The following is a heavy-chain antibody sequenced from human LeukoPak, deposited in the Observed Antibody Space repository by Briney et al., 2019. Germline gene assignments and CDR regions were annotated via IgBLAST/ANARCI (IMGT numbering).Heavy chain of an antibody. CDR2: IRYDGSNK. V-gene: IGHV3-30*02. CDR3: AKEEYCSGGSCYAPRVFGY. CDR1: GFTFSSYG. D-gene: IGHD2-15*01. J-gene: IGHJ4*02. Sequence: AGGSLRLSCAASGFTFSSYGTHWVRQAPGKGLEWVAFIRYDGSNKYYADSVKGRFTISRDNSKNTLYLQMNSLRAEDTAVYYCAKEEYCSGGSCYAPRVFGYWGQGTLVTVSS.